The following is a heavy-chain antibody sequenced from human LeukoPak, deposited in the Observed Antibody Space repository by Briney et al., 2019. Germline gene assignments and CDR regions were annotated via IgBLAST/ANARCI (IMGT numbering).Heavy chain of an antibody. CDR1: GYTFTSYA. CDR3: ASRVWGSGSYHDAFDI. D-gene: IGHD1-26*01. Sequence: PEASVKVSCKASGYTFTSYAMNWVRQAPGQGLEWMGWINTNTGNPTYAQGFTGRFVFSLDTSVSTAYLQISSLKAEDTAVYYCASRVWGSGSYHDAFDIWGQGTMVTVSS. V-gene: IGHV7-4-1*02. CDR2: INTNTGNP. J-gene: IGHJ3*02.